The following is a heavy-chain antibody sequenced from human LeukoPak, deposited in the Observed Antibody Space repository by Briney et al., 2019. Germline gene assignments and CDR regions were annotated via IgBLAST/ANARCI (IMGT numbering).Heavy chain of an antibody. D-gene: IGHD6-13*01. CDR3: ARGGGSSSWYPEDDYYYYYMDV. V-gene: IGHV4-39*07. J-gene: IGHJ6*03. CDR1: GGSISSSSYY. CDR2: INHSGST. Sequence: SETLSLTCTVSGGSISSSSYYWGWIRQPPGKGLEWIGEINHSGSTNYNPSLKSRVTISVDTSKNQFSLKLSSVTAADTAVYYCARGGGSSSWYPEDDYYYYYMDVWGKGTTVTISS.